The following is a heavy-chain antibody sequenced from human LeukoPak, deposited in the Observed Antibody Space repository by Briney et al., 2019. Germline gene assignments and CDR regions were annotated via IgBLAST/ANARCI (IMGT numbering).Heavy chain of an antibody. D-gene: IGHD5-18*01. Sequence: SETLSLTCTVSGGSISTSNYYWGWIRQPPGKGLEWLGNIFYSGSTYYSPSLKSRVTISLDMSRNQFSLKLSSVTAADTAVYYCARGNVDTAMVFDDYYYYYMDVWGKGTTVTVSS. V-gene: IGHV4-39*07. CDR2: IFYSGST. CDR3: ARGNVDTAMVFDDYYYYYMDV. CDR1: GGSISTSNYY. J-gene: IGHJ6*03.